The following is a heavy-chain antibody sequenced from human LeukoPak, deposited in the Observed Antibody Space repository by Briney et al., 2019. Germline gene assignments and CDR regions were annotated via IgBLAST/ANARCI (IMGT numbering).Heavy chain of an antibody. CDR2: IWYDGSNK. CDR3: AKDLSYYYDNSGYNFDY. CDR1: GFTFSSYG. Sequence: PGRSLRLSCAASGFTFSSYGMHWVRQAPGKGLEWVAVIWYDGSNKYYADSVKGRFTISRDNSKNTLYLQMNSLRAEDTAVYYCAKDLSYYYDNSGYNFDYWGQGTLVTVSS. D-gene: IGHD3-22*01. J-gene: IGHJ4*02. V-gene: IGHV3-33*06.